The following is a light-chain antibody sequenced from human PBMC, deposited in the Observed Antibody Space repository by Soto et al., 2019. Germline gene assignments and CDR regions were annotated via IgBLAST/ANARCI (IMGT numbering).Light chain of an antibody. CDR3: QHYGTSPST. Sequence: EIVLTQSPRTLSLSPGESATLSCRASQNVYINSLAWFQQKPGQTLRLLIYGPSTRAAGVPDRFTGSGSGADFALTITSLEPEDFAMYYCQHYGTSPSTFGRGTKVEIK. CDR2: GPS. J-gene: IGKJ1*01. CDR1: QNVYINS. V-gene: IGKV3-20*01.